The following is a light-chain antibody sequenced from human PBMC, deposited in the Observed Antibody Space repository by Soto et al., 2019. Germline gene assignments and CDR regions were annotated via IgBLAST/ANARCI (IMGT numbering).Light chain of an antibody. J-gene: IGKJ1*01. Sequence: EIVLTQSPGTLSLSPGERATLSCRASQSVSSSFLAWYQQKPGQAPRLLTYGASIRATGIPDRFSGSGSGTDFTLTISRVEPEDFAVYYCQQYGSSPWTFGQGTKVEIK. CDR3: QQYGSSPWT. CDR1: QSVSSSF. V-gene: IGKV3-20*01. CDR2: GAS.